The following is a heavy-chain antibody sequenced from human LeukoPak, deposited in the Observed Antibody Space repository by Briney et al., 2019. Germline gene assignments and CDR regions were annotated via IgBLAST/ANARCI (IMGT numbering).Heavy chain of an antibody. Sequence: GGSLRLSCVVSGFSFSTHAMHWVRQAPGKGLEYVAAIPSNGEGTYYANSVEGRFTISRDNSKNTLYLQLGSLRAEDTAVYYCAIAPPYGGGWYGPDDYWGRGTLVTVSS. J-gene: IGHJ4*02. V-gene: IGHV3-64*01. CDR3: AIAPPYGGGWYGPDDY. D-gene: IGHD2-21*02. CDR1: GFSFSTHA. CDR2: IPSNGEGT.